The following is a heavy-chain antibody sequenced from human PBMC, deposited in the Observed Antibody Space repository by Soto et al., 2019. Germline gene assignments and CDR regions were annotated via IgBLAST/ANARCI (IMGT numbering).Heavy chain of an antibody. D-gene: IGHD5-18*01. CDR1: GXTLSSYS. CDR3: ARDISGYSYGAGAFDI. CDR2: ISYDGSNK. V-gene: IGHV3-30-3*01. J-gene: IGHJ3*02. Sequence: GSLRLSCAASGXTLSSYSMHWVRQAPGKGLEWVAVISYDGSNKYYADSVKGRFTISRDNSKNTLYLQMNSLRDEETAVYYCARDISGYSYGAGAFDIWGQGTRVTVS.